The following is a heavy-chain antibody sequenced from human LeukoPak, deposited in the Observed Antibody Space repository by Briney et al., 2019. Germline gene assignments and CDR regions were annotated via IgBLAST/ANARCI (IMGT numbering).Heavy chain of an antibody. CDR1: GGSFSGYY. Sequence: SETLSLTCAVYGGSFSGYYWSWIRQPPGKGLEWIGEINHSGSTNYNPSLKSRVTISVDTSKSQFSLKVSSVTAADTAVYYCARRDLLIDYWGQGNLVTVSS. CDR3: ARRDLLIDY. V-gene: IGHV4-34*01. J-gene: IGHJ4*02. CDR2: INHSGST.